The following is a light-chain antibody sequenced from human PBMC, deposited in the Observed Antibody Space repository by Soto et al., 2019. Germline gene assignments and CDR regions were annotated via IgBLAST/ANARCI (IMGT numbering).Light chain of an antibody. CDR3: AAWDDSLSGWV. Sequence: QSVLTQPPSVSGAPGQRVTISCTGGSSNIGAGYGVHWYQQLPGTAPKLLIYRNNQRPSGVPDRFSGSKSGTSASLAISGLRSEDEADYYCAAWDDSLSGWVFGGGTKVTVL. CDR1: SSNIGAGYG. CDR2: RNN. V-gene: IGLV1-47*01. J-gene: IGLJ3*02.